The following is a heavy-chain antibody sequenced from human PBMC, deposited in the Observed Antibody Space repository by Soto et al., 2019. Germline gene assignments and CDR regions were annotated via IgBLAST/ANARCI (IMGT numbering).Heavy chain of an antibody. Sequence: SLRLSCAASGFILDDYAIHGVRQVPEKALEWVSGINWNSGSIGYGDSVKGRFAISRDNAKNSLHLQMNSLSAEDTAFYYCVKDESINWYSGHFRHWGQGTLVTVSS. CDR3: VKDESINWYSGHFRH. CDR1: GFILDDYA. CDR2: INWNSGSI. D-gene: IGHD1-26*01. V-gene: IGHV3-9*01. J-gene: IGHJ1*01.